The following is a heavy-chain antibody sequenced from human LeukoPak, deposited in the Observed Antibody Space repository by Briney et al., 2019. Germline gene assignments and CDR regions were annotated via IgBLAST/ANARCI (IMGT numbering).Heavy chain of an antibody. CDR2: ISWNSGSI. Sequence: HPGGSLRLSCAASGFTFDDYAMHWVRQAPGKGLEWVSGISWNSGSIGYADSVKGRFTISRDNAKNSLYLQMNSLRAEDTAVYYCARDPGWVVPADPLYYFDYWGQGTLVTVSS. CDR1: GFTFDDYA. V-gene: IGHV3-9*01. CDR3: ARDPGWVVPADPLYYFDY. D-gene: IGHD2-2*01. J-gene: IGHJ4*02.